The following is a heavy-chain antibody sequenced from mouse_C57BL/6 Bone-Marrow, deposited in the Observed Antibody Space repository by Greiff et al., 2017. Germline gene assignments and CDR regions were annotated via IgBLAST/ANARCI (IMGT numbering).Heavy chain of an antibody. CDR1: GFTFSSYA. D-gene: IGHD1-1*01. CDR3: TRRGYYGSSQYYYAMDY. CDR2: ISSGGDYI. J-gene: IGHJ4*01. Sequence: DVMLVESGEGLVKPGGSLKLSCAASGFTFSSYAMSWVRQTPEKRLEWVAYISSGGDYIYYADTVKGRFTISRDNARNTLYLQMSSLKSEDTAMYYCTRRGYYGSSQYYYAMDYWGQGTSVTVSS. V-gene: IGHV5-9-1*02.